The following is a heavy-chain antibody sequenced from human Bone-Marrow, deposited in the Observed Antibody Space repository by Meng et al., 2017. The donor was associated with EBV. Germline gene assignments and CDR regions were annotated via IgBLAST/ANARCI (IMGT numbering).Heavy chain of an antibody. J-gene: IGHJ4*02. CDR1: GGPFRNYA. D-gene: IGHD3-10*01. V-gene: IGHV1-69*01. CDR2: FLPTLGAP. CDR3: ASESGRGYTPDY. Sequence: QVQLVQSAAEVXXXXXXVKXSXKTSGGPFRNYAISWVRPAPGQGLEWLGGFLPTLGAPNYAQKFHGRVTITADESTSTHYMDLSSLRSEDTAVYYCASESGRGYTPDYWGQGTLVTVSS.